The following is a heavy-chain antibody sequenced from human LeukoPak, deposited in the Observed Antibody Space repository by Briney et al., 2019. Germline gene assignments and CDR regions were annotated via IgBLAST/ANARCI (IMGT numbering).Heavy chain of an antibody. CDR2: IYTSGST. Sequence: SETLSLTCTVSGGSISSGSYYWRWIRQPAGKGLEWIGRIYTSGSTNYNPSLKSRVTISVDTSKNQFSLKLSSVTAADTAVYYCARQGHLMITFGGLDPWGQGTLVTVSS. D-gene: IGHD3-16*01. V-gene: IGHV4-61*02. CDR3: ARQGHLMITFGGLDP. J-gene: IGHJ5*02. CDR1: GGSISSGSYY.